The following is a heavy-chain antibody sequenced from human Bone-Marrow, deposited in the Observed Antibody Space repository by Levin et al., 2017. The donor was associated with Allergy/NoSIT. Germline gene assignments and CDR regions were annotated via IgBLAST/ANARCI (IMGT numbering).Heavy chain of an antibody. Sequence: ASVKVSCKASGGTFSGYLITWVRQAPEQGLEWMGGIIPMFGKGNYAQKFQGRVTLTADESTSTGYMELSGLRSEDTAVYYCGYSSSSEVDHWGQGTLVTVSS. CDR1: GGTFSGYL. J-gene: IGHJ4*02. CDR3: GYSSSSEVDH. D-gene: IGHD6-6*01. CDR2: IIPMFGKG. V-gene: IGHV1-69*13.